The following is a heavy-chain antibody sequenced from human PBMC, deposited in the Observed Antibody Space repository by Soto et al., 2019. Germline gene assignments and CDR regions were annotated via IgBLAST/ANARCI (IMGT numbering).Heavy chain of an antibody. CDR3: TTETYYDFWSGYPVFDY. J-gene: IGHJ4*02. CDR2: IKSKTDGGTT. Sequence: NPGGSLRLSCAASGFTFSNAWMSWVRQAPGKGLEWVGRIKSKTDGGTTDYAAPVKGRFTISRDDSKNTLYLQMNSLKTEDTAVYYCTTETYYDFWSGYPVFDYWGQGTLVTVSS. CDR1: GFTFSNAW. V-gene: IGHV3-15*01. D-gene: IGHD3-3*01.